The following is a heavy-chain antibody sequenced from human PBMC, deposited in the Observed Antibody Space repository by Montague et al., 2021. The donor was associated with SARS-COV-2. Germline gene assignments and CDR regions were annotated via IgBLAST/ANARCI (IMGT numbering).Heavy chain of an antibody. CDR2: ICYSGST. CDR3: ARASGKKTIFGVVISYFDY. V-gene: IGHV4-31*03. CDR1: GGSISSGGYY. Sequence: TLSLTCTVSGGSISSGGYYWSWIRQHPGKGLEWIGYICYSGSTYYNPSLKSRVTISVDTSKNQFSLKLSSVTAADTAVYYCARASGKKTIFGVVISYFDYWGQGTLVTVSS. D-gene: IGHD3-3*01. J-gene: IGHJ4*02.